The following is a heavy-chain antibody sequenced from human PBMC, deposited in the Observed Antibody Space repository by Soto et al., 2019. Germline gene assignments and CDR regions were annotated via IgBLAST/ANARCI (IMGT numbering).Heavy chain of an antibody. Sequence: PSETLSLTCTVSGGSISSAAYYWSWIRQHPGKGLEWIGYIYYSGSAHYSPSLKSRVTISLDTSKNQFSLKLTSVTAADTALYFCARMPIVLLPTTRDWNFDLWGRGTLVTVSS. J-gene: IGHJ2*01. V-gene: IGHV4-31*03. CDR1: GGSISSAAYY. D-gene: IGHD1-7*01. CDR2: IYYSGSA. CDR3: ARMPIVLLPTTRDWNFDL.